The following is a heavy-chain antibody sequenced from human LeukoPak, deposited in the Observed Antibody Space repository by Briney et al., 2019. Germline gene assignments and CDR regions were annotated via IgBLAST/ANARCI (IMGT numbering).Heavy chain of an antibody. V-gene: IGHV1-2*02. CDR2: INPNSGGT. CDR3: ARGGNYYDSSGYDDYFDY. Sequence: ASVKVSYKASGYTFTGYYMHWVRQAPGQGLEWMGWINPNSGGTNYAQKFQGRVTMTRDTSISTAYMELSRLRSDDTAVYYCARGGNYYDSSGYDDYFDYWGQGTLVTVSS. CDR1: GYTFTGYY. J-gene: IGHJ4*02. D-gene: IGHD3-22*01.